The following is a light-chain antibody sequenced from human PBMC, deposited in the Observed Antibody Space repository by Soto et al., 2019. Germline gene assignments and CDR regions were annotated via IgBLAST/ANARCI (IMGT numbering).Light chain of an antibody. V-gene: IGKV3-20*01. CDR3: QQYGNSPLT. Sequence: EIVLTQSPGTLSLSPGERATLSCRASQSVSSSYLAWYQQRPGQAPRLLIYGASNRATGIPVRFSGSGSGTDFTLTISRLEPEDFAVYFCQQYGNSPLTFGGGTKVDIK. J-gene: IGKJ4*01. CDR2: GAS. CDR1: QSVSSSY.